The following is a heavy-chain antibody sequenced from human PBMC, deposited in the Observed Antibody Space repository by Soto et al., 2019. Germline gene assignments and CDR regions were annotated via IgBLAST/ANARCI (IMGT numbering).Heavy chain of an antibody. CDR2: ISYDGSNK. D-gene: IGHD6-19*01. CDR3: AKVTSGWYRPFCY. CDR1: GFAFSSYG. J-gene: IGHJ4*02. V-gene: IGHV3-30*18. Sequence: PGGSLRLSCAASGFAFSSYGMHWVRHAPGKGVAWGAVISYDGSNKYYADSVKSRFTISRDNTKNTLYLQMNSLRAEDTAVYYCAKVTSGWYRPFCYLGQGTLVTVSS.